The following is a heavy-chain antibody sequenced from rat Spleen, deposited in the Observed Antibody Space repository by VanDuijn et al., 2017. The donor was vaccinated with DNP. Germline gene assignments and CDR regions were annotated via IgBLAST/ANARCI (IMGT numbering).Heavy chain of an antibody. D-gene: IGHD1-9*01. J-gene: IGHJ4*01. CDR2: IWSGGST. CDR3: ARYYGYNYYAMDA. Sequence: QVQLKESGPGLVQPSRTLSLTCTVSGFSLTSYGVSWVRQPPGKGLEWIAAIWSGGSTDYNSAHKSRLSVSRDTSKSKVISTMKSLQTEDTGMYFCARYYGYNYYAMDAWGQGTSFPVSS. V-gene: IGHV2-16*01. CDR1: GFSLTSYG.